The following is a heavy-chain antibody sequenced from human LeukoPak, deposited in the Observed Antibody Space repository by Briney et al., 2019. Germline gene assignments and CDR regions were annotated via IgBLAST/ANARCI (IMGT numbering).Heavy chain of an antibody. CDR2: ITSSGSTT. Sequence: GGSLRLSCAASGSTFSTYSMNWVREAPGKGLEWVSHITSSGSTTYYADSVKGRFTISRDNSKNTLYLQMNSLRAEDTAVYYCAKAVTDYFDYWGQGTLVTVSS. V-gene: IGHV3-23*01. CDR3: AKAVTDYFDY. CDR1: GSTFSTYS. J-gene: IGHJ4*02.